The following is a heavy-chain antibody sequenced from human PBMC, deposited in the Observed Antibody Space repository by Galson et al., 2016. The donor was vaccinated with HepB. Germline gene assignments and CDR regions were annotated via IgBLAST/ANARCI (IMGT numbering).Heavy chain of an antibody. CDR3: TVLFYNYGFDSDY. CDR1: GFTLSSAY. J-gene: IGHJ4*02. D-gene: IGHD5-18*01. V-gene: IGHV3-15*01. Sequence: SLRLSCAASGFTLSSAYMSWVRQAPGKGLEWVGRIKSKTDGGTIDYAAPVKGRFTISRDDSTNTLYLHMNSLKTEDTAFYYCTVLFYNYGFDSDYWGQGTLVTVSS. CDR2: IKSKTDGGTI.